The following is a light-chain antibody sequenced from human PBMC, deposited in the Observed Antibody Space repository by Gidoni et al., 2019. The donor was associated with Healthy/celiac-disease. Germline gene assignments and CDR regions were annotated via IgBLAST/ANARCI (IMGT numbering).Light chain of an antibody. Sequence: QSALTQPASVSGSPGQSITISCTGTSSDVGGYNYVSWYPQHPGKAPKLMIYDVSNRPSGFSNRFSGSKSGNTASLTISGLQAEDEADYYCSSYTSSTWVFGGGTKLTVL. CDR1: SSDVGGYNY. CDR3: SSYTSSTWV. J-gene: IGLJ3*02. V-gene: IGLV2-14*03. CDR2: DVS.